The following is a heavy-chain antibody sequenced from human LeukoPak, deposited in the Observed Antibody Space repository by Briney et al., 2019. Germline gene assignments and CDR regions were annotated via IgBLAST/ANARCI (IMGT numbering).Heavy chain of an antibody. Sequence: GGSLRLSCAASGFTFSSYGVHWVRQAPGKGVEWVAFIRYDGSNKYYADSVKGRFTISRDNSKNTLYLQMNSLRAEDTAVYYCAKDPQKWESYFDYWGQGTLVTVSS. D-gene: IGHD1-26*01. CDR3: AKDPQKWESYFDY. CDR1: GFTFSSYG. V-gene: IGHV3-30*02. CDR2: IRYDGSNK. J-gene: IGHJ4*02.